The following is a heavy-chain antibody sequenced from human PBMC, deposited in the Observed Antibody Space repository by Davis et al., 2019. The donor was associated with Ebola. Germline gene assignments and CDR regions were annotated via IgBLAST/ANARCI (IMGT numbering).Heavy chain of an antibody. CDR3: AKGRSSGWQPRQEIDY. Sequence: GESLKISCAASGFTFSSYGMHWVRQAPGKGLEWVAVISYDGSNTYHVDSVKGRFTISRDNSKNTLFLQMNSLRTEDTAVYYCAKGRSSGWQPRQEIDYWGQGTLVTVSS. CDR1: GFTFSSYG. V-gene: IGHV3-30*18. CDR2: ISYDGSNT. D-gene: IGHD6-19*01. J-gene: IGHJ4*02.